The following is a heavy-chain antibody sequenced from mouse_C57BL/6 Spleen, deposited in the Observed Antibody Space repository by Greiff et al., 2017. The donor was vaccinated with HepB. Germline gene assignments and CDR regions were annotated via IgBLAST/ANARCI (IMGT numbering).Heavy chain of an antibody. CDR1: GFTFSSYA. CDR3: ARVPYYSNYYVDY. CDR2: ISDGGSYT. Sequence: EVKLMESGGGLVKPGGSLKLSCAASGFTFSSYAMSWVRQTPEKRLEWVATISDGGSYTYYPDNVKGRFTISRDNAKNNLYLQMSHLKSEDTAMYYCARVPYYSNYYVDYWGQGTTLTVSS. D-gene: IGHD2-5*01. V-gene: IGHV5-4*03. J-gene: IGHJ2*01.